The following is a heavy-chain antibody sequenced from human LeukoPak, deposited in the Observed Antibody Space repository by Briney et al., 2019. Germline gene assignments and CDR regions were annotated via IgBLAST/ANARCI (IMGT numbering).Heavy chain of an antibody. CDR2: ISYDGSNK. J-gene: IGHJ4*02. Sequence: PGRSLRLSCAASGFTFSSYAMHWVRQAPGKGLEWVAVISYDGSNKYYADSVKGRFTISRDNSKNTLYLQMNSLRAEDTAVYYCARGLREWELLGVSNFDYWGQGTLVTVSS. CDR3: ARGLREWELLGVSNFDY. V-gene: IGHV3-30-3*01. CDR1: GFTFSSYA. D-gene: IGHD1-26*01.